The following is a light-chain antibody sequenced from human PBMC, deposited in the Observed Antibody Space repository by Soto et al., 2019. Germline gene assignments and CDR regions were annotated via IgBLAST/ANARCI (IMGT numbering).Light chain of an antibody. CDR1: QTVTTNY. CDR2: GAS. CDR3: QQYESSVFT. Sequence: ETVLTQSPGTLSLSPGETATLSCRASQTVTTNYLAWYQQKPDQAPRLLIYGASSRATGIPDRFSGSGSGTDFTLTISRLEPEDFAVYYCQQYESSVFTFGQGTKLEIK. J-gene: IGKJ2*01. V-gene: IGKV3-20*01.